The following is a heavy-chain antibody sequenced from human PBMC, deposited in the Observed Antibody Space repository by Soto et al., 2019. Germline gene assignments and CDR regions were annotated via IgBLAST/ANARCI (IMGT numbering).Heavy chain of an antibody. Sequence: SETLSLTCAVSGVSISSTTYYWGWIRQPPGRGLEWIGSIFYSGITYYNPSLKSRVFISVDTSKNHFSLNLSSVTAADTAVYYCARSRAPYYYSHGMDVWGQGTTVTVSS. CDR2: IFYSGIT. V-gene: IGHV4-39*02. CDR1: GVSISSTTYY. J-gene: IGHJ6*02. CDR3: ARSRAPYYYSHGMDV.